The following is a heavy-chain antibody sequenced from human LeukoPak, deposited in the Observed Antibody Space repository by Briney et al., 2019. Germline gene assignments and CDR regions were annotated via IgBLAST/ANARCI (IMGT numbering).Heavy chain of an antibody. CDR2: MFYSGAT. D-gene: IGHD3-3*01. Sequence: PSETLSLTCTVSGGSMNSNFWGWIRQPPGKGLEWIGYMFYSGATNYNPSLQRRVSISGDTSKNQFSLKLSSVTAADTAIYYCATYYAYPRQTFDVWGQGTVVTVSS. CDR3: ATYYAYPRQTFDV. J-gene: IGHJ3*01. V-gene: IGHV4-59*01. CDR1: GGSMNSNF.